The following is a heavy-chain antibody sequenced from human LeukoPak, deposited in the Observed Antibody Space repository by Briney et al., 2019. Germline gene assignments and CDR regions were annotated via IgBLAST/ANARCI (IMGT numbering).Heavy chain of an antibody. V-gene: IGHV1-69*13. CDR2: IIPIFGTA. CDR1: GGTFSSYA. D-gene: IGHD3-10*01. Sequence: SVKVSCEASGGTFSSYAISWVRQAPGQGLEWMGGIIPIFGTANYAQKFQGRVTITADESTSTAYTELSSLRSEDTAVYYCARRGAGDYGMDVWGQGTTVTVSS. J-gene: IGHJ6*02. CDR3: ARRGAGDYGMDV.